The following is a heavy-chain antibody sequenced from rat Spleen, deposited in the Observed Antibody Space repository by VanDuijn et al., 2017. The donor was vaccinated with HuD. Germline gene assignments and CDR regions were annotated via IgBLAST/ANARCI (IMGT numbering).Heavy chain of an antibody. V-gene: IGHV5-31*01. CDR2: ITNTGRSV. CDR1: GFTFNNYW. D-gene: IGHD1-12*02. J-gene: IGHJ2*01. CDR3: ARLSYYYDGIYYYYFDY. Sequence: EVQLVESGGGLVQPGRSLKLSRVASGFTFNNYWMTWIRQAPGKGLEWIASITNTGRSVHYPASVKGRFTISRDTAQNTLFLQMNSLRSEDTATYYCARLSYYYDGIYYYYFDYWGQGVMVTVSS.